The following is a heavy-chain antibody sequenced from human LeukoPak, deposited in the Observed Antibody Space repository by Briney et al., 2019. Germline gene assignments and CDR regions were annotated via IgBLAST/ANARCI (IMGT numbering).Heavy chain of an antibody. CDR1: GYTFTGYY. CDR2: INPNSGGT. V-gene: IGHV1-2*02. Sequence: ASVKVSCKASGYTFTGYYMHWVRQAPGQGLEWMGWINPNSGGTNYAQKFQGRVTMTRDTSISTAYMELSRLRSDDTAVYYCARALGGGSSWYDYWGQGTLVTVSS. J-gene: IGHJ4*02. CDR3: ARALGGGSSWYDY. D-gene: IGHD6-13*01.